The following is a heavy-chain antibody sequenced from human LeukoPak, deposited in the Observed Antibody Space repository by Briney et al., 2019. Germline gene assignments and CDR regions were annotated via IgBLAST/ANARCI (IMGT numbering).Heavy chain of an antibody. J-gene: IGHJ3*02. V-gene: IGHV3-23*01. D-gene: IGHD3-22*01. CDR3: AKDLLDYYDSSGYYTDAFDI. Sequence: GGSLRLSCAASGFTFSSYAMSWVRQAPGKGLEWVSAISGSGGSTYYADSVKGRFTISRDNSKNTLYLQMNSLRAEDTAVYYCAKDLLDYYDSSGYYTDAFDIWGQGTMVTVSS. CDR1: GFTFSSYA. CDR2: ISGSGGST.